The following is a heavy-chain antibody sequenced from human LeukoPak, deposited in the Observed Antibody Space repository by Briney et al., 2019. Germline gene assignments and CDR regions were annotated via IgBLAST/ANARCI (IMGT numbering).Heavy chain of an antibody. V-gene: IGHV5-10-1*01. CDR2: IDPSDSCT. Sequence: GESLKISCKDSGHSFTSYWISWVRQMPGKGLEWMGRIDPSDSCTNYSPSFQGHVTISVDKSISTAYLQWSSLKASDSAMYYCARRGYYYYGMDVWGQGTTVTVSS. D-gene: IGHD3-10*01. CDR1: GHSFTSYW. CDR3: ARRGYYYYGMDV. J-gene: IGHJ6*02.